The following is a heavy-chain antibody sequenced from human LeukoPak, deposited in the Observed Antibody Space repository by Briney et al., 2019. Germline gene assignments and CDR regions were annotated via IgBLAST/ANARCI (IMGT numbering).Heavy chain of an antibody. D-gene: IGHD6-19*01. Sequence: GGSLRLSCEASGFTFSSYWMHWVRQIPGKGLMWVSRIESNGLTLYADSVTGRFTISRDNAKNTLYLQMNSLRAEDTAVYYCARVPRTQQWLPNWFDPWGQGTLVTVSS. V-gene: IGHV3-74*01. CDR3: ARVPRTQQWLPNWFDP. CDR2: IESNGLT. J-gene: IGHJ5*02. CDR1: GFTFSSYW.